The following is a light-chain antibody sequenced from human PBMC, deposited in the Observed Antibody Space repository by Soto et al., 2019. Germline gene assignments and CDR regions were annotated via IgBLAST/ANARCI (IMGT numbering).Light chain of an antibody. V-gene: IGKV1-5*01. CDR3: QQYNSYHYT. J-gene: IGKJ2*01. CDR2: DAS. Sequence: DIQMTQSPSTLSASVGDRVTITCRASQSISSWLAWYQQKPGKAPKLLIYDASSLESGVPSRFSGNGSGTEFTLTISSLQPDDFANYYCQQYNSYHYTFGQGTKLEIK. CDR1: QSISSW.